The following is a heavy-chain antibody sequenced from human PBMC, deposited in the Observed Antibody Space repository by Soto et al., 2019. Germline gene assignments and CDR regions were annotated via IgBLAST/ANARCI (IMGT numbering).Heavy chain of an antibody. Sequence: QVQLQESGPGLVKPSDTLSLTCAVSGYSISSSNWWGWIRQPPGKGLEWIGYIYYSGTTYYNPSLKSRATMSEDTSKNQFAPKLTSVKAVDTAVYYCARREIQGPIDYWGQGTLVTVSS. CDR3: ARREIQGPIDY. CDR2: IYYSGTT. J-gene: IGHJ4*02. D-gene: IGHD1-26*01. V-gene: IGHV4-28*01. CDR1: GYSISSSNW.